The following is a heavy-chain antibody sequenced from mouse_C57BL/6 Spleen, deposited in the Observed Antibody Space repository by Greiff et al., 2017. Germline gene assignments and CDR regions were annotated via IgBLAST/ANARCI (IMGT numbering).Heavy chain of an antibody. D-gene: IGHD1-1*01. J-gene: IGHJ1*03. V-gene: IGHV5-16*01. CDR1: GFTFSDYY. Sequence: EVMLVESEGGLVQPGSSMKLSCTASGFTFSDYYMAWVRQVPEKGLEWVANINNVGSSTYYLDSLKSRFIISRDNAKNILYLQMSSLKSEDTATYYCARDGSNWYFDVWGTGTTVTVSS. CDR2: INNVGSST. CDR3: ARDGSNWYFDV.